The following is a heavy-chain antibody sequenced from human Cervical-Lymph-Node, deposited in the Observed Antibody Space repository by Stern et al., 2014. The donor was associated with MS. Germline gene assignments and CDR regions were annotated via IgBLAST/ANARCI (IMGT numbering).Heavy chain of an antibody. J-gene: IGHJ4*02. V-gene: IGHV1-18*01. D-gene: IGHD2-2*01. CDR1: GFTFTNYI. CDR2: INPYNGYT. CDR3: ARGRVSFTDFTSCPY. Sequence: DQLVESGAEVKKPGASVKVSCKASGFTFTNYIIFWVRQAPGQGLEWMGWINPYNGYTNYAQKLHGRVTMTTDTSTTTAYMELRSLKSDDTAVYYCARGRVSFTDFTSCPYWGQGTLVTVSS.